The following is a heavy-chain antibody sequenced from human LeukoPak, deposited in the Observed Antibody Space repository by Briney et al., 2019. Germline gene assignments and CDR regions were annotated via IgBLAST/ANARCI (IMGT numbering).Heavy chain of an antibody. Sequence: ASVKVSCKTSGYTFTGYYMHWVRQAPGQGLEWMGGIIPIFGTANYAQKFQGRVTITADKSTSTAYMELSSLRSEDTAVYYCARESIVGATNDAFDIWGQGTMVTVSS. CDR1: GYTFTGYY. V-gene: IGHV1-69*06. D-gene: IGHD1-26*01. CDR3: ARESIVGATNDAFDI. J-gene: IGHJ3*02. CDR2: IIPIFGTA.